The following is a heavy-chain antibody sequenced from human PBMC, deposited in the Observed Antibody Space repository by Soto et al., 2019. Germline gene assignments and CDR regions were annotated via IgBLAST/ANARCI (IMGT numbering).Heavy chain of an antibody. CDR1: GFTFSSYS. V-gene: IGHV3-21*01. Sequence: EVQLVESGGGLVKPGGSLRLSCAASGFTFSSYSMNWVRQAPGKGLEWVSSISSSSSYIYYADSVKGRFTISRDNAKNLLYLQMKSLRGEDTAVYYCGRDLTIFGVVGRWFDPWGQGTLVTVSS. CDR2: ISSSSSYI. D-gene: IGHD3-3*01. J-gene: IGHJ5*02. CDR3: GRDLTIFGVVGRWFDP.